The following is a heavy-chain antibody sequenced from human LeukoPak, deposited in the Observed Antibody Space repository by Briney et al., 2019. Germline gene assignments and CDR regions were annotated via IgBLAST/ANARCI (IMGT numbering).Heavy chain of an antibody. V-gene: IGHV3-23*01. J-gene: IGHJ4*02. CDR1: GFSFSTYT. CDR3: ASRNYYLDH. D-gene: IGHD3-10*01. CDR2: ITDSGKP. Sequence: GGSLRLSCAASGFSFSTYTMTWVRQAPGRGLEWVSGITDSGKPCYADSVKGRFTISRDNSKSTLYLQINSLRAEDTAVYYCASRNYYLDHWGQGALVTVSS.